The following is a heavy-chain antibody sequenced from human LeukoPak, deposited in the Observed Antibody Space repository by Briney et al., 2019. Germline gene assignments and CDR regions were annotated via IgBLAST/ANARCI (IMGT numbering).Heavy chain of an antibody. CDR1: GYTFTSYD. V-gene: IGHV1-8*01. CDR3: ARASITIFGVVMTYNWFDP. J-gene: IGHJ5*02. D-gene: IGHD3-3*01. CDR2: MNPNSGNT. Sequence: ASVKVSCKASGYTFTSYDINWVRQATGQGLEWMGWMNPNSGNTGYAQKFQGRVTMTRNTSISTAYMELSSLGSEDTAVYYCARASITIFGVVMTYNWFDPWGQGTLVTVSS.